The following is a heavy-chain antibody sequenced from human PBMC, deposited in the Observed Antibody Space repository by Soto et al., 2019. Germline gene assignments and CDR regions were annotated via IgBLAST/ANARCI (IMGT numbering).Heavy chain of an antibody. CDR2: VNDSGNS. J-gene: IGHJ5*02. CDR3: ERVRRWLPEEMVDL. Sequence: QVQLHQWGAGQLRASETLSLTCGVSGGSFSGYYWSWIRQPPGKGLAWIGEVNDSGNSNYNPYLKRRVVISVDTPKNEFSLKMNTVTAADTGVYYCERVRRWLPEEMVDLWGQGALVTVSS. V-gene: IGHV4-34*01. CDR1: GGSFSGYY. D-gene: IGHD5-12*01.